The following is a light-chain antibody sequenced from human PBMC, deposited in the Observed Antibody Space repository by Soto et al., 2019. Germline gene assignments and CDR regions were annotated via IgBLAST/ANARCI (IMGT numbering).Light chain of an antibody. V-gene: IGKV3-20*01. J-gene: IGKJ3*01. CDR3: QQYGGSPIFT. CDR2: GAF. CDR1: QSISNSY. Sequence: EIVLTQSPGTLSLSPGERATLSCRASQSISNSYLAWYQQKPGQAPRLLIYGAFSRATGIPDRFSGSGSGTDFTLTISRLEPEDFAVYYCQQYGGSPIFTFGPGTKVDIK.